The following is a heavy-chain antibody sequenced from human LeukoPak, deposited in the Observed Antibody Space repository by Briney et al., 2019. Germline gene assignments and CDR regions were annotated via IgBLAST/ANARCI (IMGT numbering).Heavy chain of an antibody. CDR1: GDSISSGDYY. D-gene: IGHD3-16*02. Sequence: SETLSLTCTVSGDSISSGDYYWSWIRQPAGKGLEWIGRISSSGSTNYNPSLKSRVTISVDTSKNQFSLKLSSVTAADTAVYYCARVLKWATPRYDYWGQGTLVTVSS. CDR2: ISSSGST. V-gene: IGHV4-61*02. CDR3: ARVLKWATPRYDY. J-gene: IGHJ4*02.